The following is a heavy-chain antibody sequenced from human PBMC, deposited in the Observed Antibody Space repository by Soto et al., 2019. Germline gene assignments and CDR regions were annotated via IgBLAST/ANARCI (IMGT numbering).Heavy chain of an antibody. CDR1: GFTFSSYW. CDR2: IKQDGSEK. V-gene: IGHV3-7*03. D-gene: IGHD3-22*01. CDR3: ARDPKYYYDSSGYISFFDY. J-gene: IGHJ4*02. Sequence: GSLRLSCAASGFTFSSYWMSWVRQAPGKGLEWVANIKQDGSEKYYVDSVKGRFTISRDNAKNSLYLQMNSLRAEDTAVYYCARDPKYYYDSSGYISFFDYWGQGTLVTVSS.